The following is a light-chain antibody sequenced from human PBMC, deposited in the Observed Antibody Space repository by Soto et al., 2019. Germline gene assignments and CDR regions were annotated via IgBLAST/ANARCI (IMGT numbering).Light chain of an antibody. CDR3: QQYGSSPWK. V-gene: IGKV3-20*01. CDR2: GAS. J-gene: IGKJ1*01. CDR1: QSVSSSY. Sequence: EIVLTQSPGTLSLSPGERATLSCRASQSVSSSYLAWYQQKPGQAPRLLIYGASSRATGIPDRFSGSGSGTDFTLTISRLEPDDFAVYYCQQYGSSPWKFGQGTKVEIK.